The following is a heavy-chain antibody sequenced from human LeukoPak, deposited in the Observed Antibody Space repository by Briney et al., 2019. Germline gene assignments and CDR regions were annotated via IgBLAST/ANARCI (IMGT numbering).Heavy chain of an antibody. V-gene: IGHV3-30*02. CDR2: IRYDESNQ. CDR1: GFTFSSYG. Sequence: GGSLRLSCAAFGFTFSSYGMHWVRQVPGKGLGWVAFIRYDESNQYYADSVKGRFTISRDNSKNTLYLQMNSLRPEDTAVYYCAKDIAVAGTMMSGGDYWGQGTLVTVSS. J-gene: IGHJ4*02. D-gene: IGHD6-19*01. CDR3: AKDIAVAGTMMSGGDY.